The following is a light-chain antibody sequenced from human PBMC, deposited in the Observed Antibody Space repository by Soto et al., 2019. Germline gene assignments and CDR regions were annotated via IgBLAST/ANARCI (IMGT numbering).Light chain of an antibody. CDR1: SSDVGGYNY. J-gene: IGLJ1*01. V-gene: IGLV2-8*01. CDR3: SSYAGSRYV. Sequence: QSVLTQPPSASGSPGQSVTISCTGTSSDVGGYNYVSWYQQHPGKAPKLMIYEVSKRPSGVPDRFSGSKSGNTASLTVSGLQAEDEAHYYCSSYAGSRYVFGTGTKVTVL. CDR2: EVS.